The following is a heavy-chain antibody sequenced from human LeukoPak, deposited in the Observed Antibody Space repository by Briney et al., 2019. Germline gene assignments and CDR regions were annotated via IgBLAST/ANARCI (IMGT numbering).Heavy chain of an antibody. CDR2: ISFDGSHQ. CDR1: GFVFSDYP. D-gene: IGHD6-19*01. CDR3: ATSSGWYYFDY. J-gene: IGHJ4*02. Sequence: GRSLRLSCSASGFVFSDYPLHWIRQSPGKGPEWVAVISFDGSHQYYADSVKGRFTVSRDTSKNTLFLQMNRLTIEDTAVYYCATSSGWYYFDYWGQGTLVTVSS. V-gene: IGHV3-30*01.